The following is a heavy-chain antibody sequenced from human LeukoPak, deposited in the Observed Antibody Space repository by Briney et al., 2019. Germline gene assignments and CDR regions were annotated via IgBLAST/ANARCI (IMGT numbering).Heavy chain of an antibody. CDR1: GFTFSSNA. D-gene: IGHD4-17*01. J-gene: IGHJ4*02. V-gene: IGHV3-23*01. Sequence: GGSLRLSCAASGFTFSSNAMNWVRQAPGKGLEWVSAISTNGGATYYADSVKGRLTISRDNSKNILYLQIDSLRPEDTAVYYCARPPTMTTWVVDSWGQGTLITVSS. CDR3: ARPPTMTTWVVDS. CDR2: ISTNGGAT.